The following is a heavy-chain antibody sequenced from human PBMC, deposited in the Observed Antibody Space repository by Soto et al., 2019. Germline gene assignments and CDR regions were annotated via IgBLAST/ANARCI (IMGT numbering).Heavy chain of an antibody. D-gene: IGHD3-10*01. CDR2: ISYDGSNK. Sequence: QVQLVESGGGVVQPGRSLRLSCAASGFTFSSYAMHWVRQAPGKGLEWVAVISYDGSNKYYADSVKGRFTISRDNSKNTLYLQMNSLRAEDTAVYYCARDGSYYYGSGSYLRYYYYGMDVWGQGTTVTVSS. V-gene: IGHV3-30-3*01. CDR1: GFTFSSYA. CDR3: ARDGSYYYGSGSYLRYYYYGMDV. J-gene: IGHJ6*02.